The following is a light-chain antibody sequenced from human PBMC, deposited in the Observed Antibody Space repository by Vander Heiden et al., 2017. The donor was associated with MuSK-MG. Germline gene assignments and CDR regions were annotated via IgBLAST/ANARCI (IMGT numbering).Light chain of an antibody. V-gene: IGLV3-21*02. CDR2: DDN. J-gene: IGLJ2*01. CDR3: QVWDGSNDHVI. CDR1: TIESKS. Sequence: YVLTQSPSESVAPGQTARISCLGNTIESKSVGWYQQKPDQAPVLIIYDDNDRPSGIPERFSGSNSGVTATLAISRVEAGDEADYYSQVWDGSNDHVIFGGGTKLTVL.